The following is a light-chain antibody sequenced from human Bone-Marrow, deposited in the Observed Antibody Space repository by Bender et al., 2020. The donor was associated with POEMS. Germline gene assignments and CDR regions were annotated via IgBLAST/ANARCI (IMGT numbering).Light chain of an antibody. J-gene: IGLJ3*02. Sequence: QSALTQPASVSGSPGQSITISCTGTSSDVGNYNLVSWYQQHPGKAPKFMIYDVNKRPSGVPDRFSASKTVNTASLTISGLQAEDEADYYCSSYAGNYSWLFGGGTKLTVL. CDR3: SSYAGNYSWL. CDR1: SSDVGNYNL. V-gene: IGLV2-23*02. CDR2: DVN.